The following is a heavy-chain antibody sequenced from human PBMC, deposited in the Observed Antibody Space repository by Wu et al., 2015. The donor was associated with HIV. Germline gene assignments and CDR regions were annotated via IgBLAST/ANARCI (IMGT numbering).Heavy chain of an antibody. J-gene: IGHJ5*02. D-gene: IGHD1-1*01. CDR3: ARDRSGTTIFWFDP. CDR2: INPNSGGT. CDR1: GYTFTGYY. V-gene: IGHV1-2*02. Sequence: QVQLVQSGAEVKKPGASVKVSCKASGYTFTGYYMHWVRQAPGQGLEWMGWINPNSGGTNYAQKFQGRVTMTRDTSINTVYMELTGLRSDDTAMYYCARDRSGTTIFWFDPWGQGTLVTVSS.